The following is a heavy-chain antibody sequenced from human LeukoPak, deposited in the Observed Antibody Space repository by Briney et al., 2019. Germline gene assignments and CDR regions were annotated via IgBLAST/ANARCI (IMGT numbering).Heavy chain of an antibody. Sequence: ESGPALVKPTQTLTLTCTFPGFSLSTSGMCVSWVRQPPGTALEWLARLVWDDDKYYSTSLKTRLTISKDTSKNQVVLTMTNMDPVDTATYYCARIPGIAAAIKNYYYYGMDVWGQGTAVTVSS. D-gene: IGHD6-13*01. CDR2: LVWDDDK. V-gene: IGHV2-70*11. CDR3: ARIPGIAAAIKNYYYYGMDV. J-gene: IGHJ6*02. CDR1: GFSLSTSGMC.